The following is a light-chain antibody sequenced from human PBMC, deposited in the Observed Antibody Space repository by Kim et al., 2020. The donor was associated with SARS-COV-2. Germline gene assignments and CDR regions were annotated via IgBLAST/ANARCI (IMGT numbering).Light chain of an antibody. CDR3: QQYGTSPCT. CDR2: DAS. V-gene: IGKV3-20*01. CDR1: SSVSSNY. Sequence: LSPRGTSTPALRGRSSVSSNYLAWYQQKPGQAPRLLIFDASTRATGISDRFSGSGSGTDFSLTISRLEPEDFAVYYCQQYGTSPCTFGQGTKLEI. J-gene: IGKJ2*02.